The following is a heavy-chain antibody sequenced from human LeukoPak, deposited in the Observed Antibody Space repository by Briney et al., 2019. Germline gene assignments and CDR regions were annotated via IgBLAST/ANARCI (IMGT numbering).Heavy chain of an antibody. CDR1: LGSISSYY. J-gene: IGHJ4*02. CDR3: ARTYYGSGSFRYYFDY. D-gene: IGHD3-10*01. Sequence: PSESLSLTCTVSLGSISSYYWSWIRQPPGRGLEWIGYIYYSGNTNNSPSLKSRVTISVDTSKNQFSLKLSSVTAADTAVYYCARTYYGSGSFRYYFDYWGQGTMVTVSS. V-gene: IGHV4-59*01. CDR2: IYYSGNT.